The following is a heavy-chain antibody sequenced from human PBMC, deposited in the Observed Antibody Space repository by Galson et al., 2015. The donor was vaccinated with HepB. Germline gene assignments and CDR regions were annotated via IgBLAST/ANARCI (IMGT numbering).Heavy chain of an antibody. D-gene: IGHD4-17*01. CDR1: GFSLSTSGVG. CDR2: IYWDDDK. CDR3: AHRPIHYGDCGGWFDP. J-gene: IGHJ5*02. V-gene: IGHV2-5*02. Sequence: PALVKPTQTLTLTCTFSGFSLSTSGVGVGWIRQPPGKALEWLALIYWDDDKRYSPSLKSRLTITKDTSKNQVVLTMTNMDPVDTATYYCAHRPIHYGDCGGWFDPWGQGTLVTVSS.